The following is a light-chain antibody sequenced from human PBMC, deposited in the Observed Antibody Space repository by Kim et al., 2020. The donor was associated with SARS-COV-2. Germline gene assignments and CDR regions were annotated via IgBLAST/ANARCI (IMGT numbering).Light chain of an antibody. V-gene: IGKV1-39*01. CDR3: QQSYSAPPT. CDR1: QPIVSY. Sequence: ASVGGRVTIPCRASQPIVSYVNWYQQKPGKAPSLLIFGAFSLQSGVPSRFSAFGSGTDFTLTISSLQPEDFATYYCQQSYSAPPTFGGGTKVDIK. CDR2: GAF. J-gene: IGKJ4*01.